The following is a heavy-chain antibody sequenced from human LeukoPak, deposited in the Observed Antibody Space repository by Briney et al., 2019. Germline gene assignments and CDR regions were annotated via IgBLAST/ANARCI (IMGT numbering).Heavy chain of an antibody. J-gene: IGHJ4*02. V-gene: IGHV3-30*02. D-gene: IGHD3-10*01. Sequence: PGESLRLSCAASGFTFSSYGMHWVRQAPGKGLEWVAFIRYDGSNKYYADSVKGRFTISRDNSKNTLYLQMNSLRAEDTAVYYCANLALEPPWFGELNKDPSFDYWGQGTLVTVSS. CDR3: ANLALEPPWFGELNKDPSFDY. CDR2: IRYDGSNK. CDR1: GFTFSSYG.